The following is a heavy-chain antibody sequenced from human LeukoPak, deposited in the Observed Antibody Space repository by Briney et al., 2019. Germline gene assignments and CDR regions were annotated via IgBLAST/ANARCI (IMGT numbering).Heavy chain of an antibody. CDR3: AKADRGWGVITKD. Sequence: GGSLILSCAASGFTFSTYAMSWVRQAPGKGLEWVSAIGGSGDFTYYAEYVRGRFTISRDNSEKTLYLQMNSLRAEDTAVYYCAKADRGWGVITKDWGQGTLVTVSS. D-gene: IGHD3-10*01. CDR2: IGGSGDFT. J-gene: IGHJ4*02. V-gene: IGHV3-23*01. CDR1: GFTFSTYA.